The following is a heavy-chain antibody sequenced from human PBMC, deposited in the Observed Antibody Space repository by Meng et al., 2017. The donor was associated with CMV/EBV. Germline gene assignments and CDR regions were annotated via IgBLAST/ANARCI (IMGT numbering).Heavy chain of an antibody. D-gene: IGHD3-10*01. CDR2: IKQDGSEK. CDR3: ARDGDGSGSYVGMDV. V-gene: IGHV3-7*01. Sequence: GESLKISCAASGFTFSSYALNWVRQAPGKGLEWVANIKQDGSEKYYVDSVKGRSTISRDNAKNSLYLQMNSLRAEDTAVYYCARDGDGSGSYVGMDVWGQGTTVTVSS. CDR1: GFTFSSYA. J-gene: IGHJ6*02.